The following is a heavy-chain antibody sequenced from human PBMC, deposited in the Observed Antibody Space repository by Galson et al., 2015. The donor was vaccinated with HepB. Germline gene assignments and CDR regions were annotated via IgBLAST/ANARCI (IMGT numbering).Heavy chain of an antibody. D-gene: IGHD3-10*01. CDR2: ISGSGGST. Sequence: LRLSCADSGFTFSSYAMSWVRQAPGKGLEWVSAISGSGGSTYYADSVKGRFTISRDNSKNTLYLQMNSLRAEDKAVYYCAKDPDYYGSGVPYYFDYWGQGTLVTVSS. V-gene: IGHV3-23*01. CDR1: GFTFSSYA. J-gene: IGHJ4*02. CDR3: AKDPDYYGSGVPYYFDY.